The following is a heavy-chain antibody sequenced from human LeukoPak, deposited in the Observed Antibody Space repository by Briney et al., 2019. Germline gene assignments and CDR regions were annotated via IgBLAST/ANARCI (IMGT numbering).Heavy chain of an antibody. Sequence: GGSLRLSCVEHGFTFSEYWMSWVRQAPGKGPEWVANINQDGSETHYVDSLKGRFTISRDNAKNSLYLQMNSLRADDTAVYYCARDLFFARFGAWGQGTLVTVSS. CDR1: GFTFSEYW. CDR2: INQDGSET. J-gene: IGHJ5*02. D-gene: IGHD3-3*01. CDR3: ARDLFFARFGA. V-gene: IGHV3-7*01.